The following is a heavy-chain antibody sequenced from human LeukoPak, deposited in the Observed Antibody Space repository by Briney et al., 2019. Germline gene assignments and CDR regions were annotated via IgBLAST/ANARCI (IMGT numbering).Heavy chain of an antibody. V-gene: IGHV1-69*13. J-gene: IGHJ4*02. CDR3: AAATLGSGCYYNDDY. CDR2: IIPIFGTA. CDR1: GGTFSSYA. Sequence: SVKVSCKASGGTFSSYAISCVRQAPRQGLEWMGGIIPIFGTANYAQKFQGRVTITADESTSTAYMELSSLRSDDTAVYYCAAATLGSGCYYNDDYWGQGTLVTVSS. D-gene: IGHD3-10*01.